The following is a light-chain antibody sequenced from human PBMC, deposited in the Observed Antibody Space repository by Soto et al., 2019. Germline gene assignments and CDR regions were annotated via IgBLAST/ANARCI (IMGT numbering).Light chain of an antibody. CDR3: QQYNNWPPGT. CDR2: GAS. J-gene: IGKJ1*01. V-gene: IGKV3-15*01. Sequence: EIVMTQSPATLSVSPGERATLSCRASQSVSSNLAWYQQKPGQAPRLLIYGASTRATGIPARFSGSGSGTEFTLTISSLQSEDFAVYYCQQYNNWPPGTFGQGTTLEIQ. CDR1: QSVSSN.